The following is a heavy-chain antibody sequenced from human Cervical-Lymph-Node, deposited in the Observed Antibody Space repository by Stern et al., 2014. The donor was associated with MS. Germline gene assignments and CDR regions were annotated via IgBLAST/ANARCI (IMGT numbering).Heavy chain of an antibody. CDR1: GGTPIRYA. CDR3: ARGAPIMTTTVGLYHYGMDV. V-gene: IGHV1-69*01. D-gene: IGHD4-17*01. Sequence: QVQLVQSGAEVKKPGSSVKVSCKASGGTPIRYAPNWVRQAPGQGLEWMGGTIPMFKAANYAQKFQGRVQIIAGESTTTVYMELSSLRSEDTAVYYYARGAPIMTTTVGLYHYGMDVWGEGTTVTVSS. J-gene: IGHJ6*01. CDR2: TIPMFKAA.